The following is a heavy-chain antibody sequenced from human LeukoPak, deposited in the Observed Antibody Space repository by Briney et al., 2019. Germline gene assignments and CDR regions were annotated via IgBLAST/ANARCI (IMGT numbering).Heavy chain of an antibody. CDR1: GGSISSSSYY. J-gene: IGHJ4*02. CDR2: IYYSGST. D-gene: IGHD3-10*02. Sequence: PSKTLSLTCTVSGGSISSSSYYWGWIRQPPGKGLEWIGSIYYSGSTYYNPSLKSRVTISVDTSKNQFSLKLSSVTAADTAVYYCARDLSYVRGVTYFDYWGQGTLVTVSS. CDR3: ARDLSYVRGVTYFDY. V-gene: IGHV4-39*07.